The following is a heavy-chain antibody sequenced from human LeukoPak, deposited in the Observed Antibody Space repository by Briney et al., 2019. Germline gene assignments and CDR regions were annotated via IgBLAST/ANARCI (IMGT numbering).Heavy chain of an antibody. CDR3: AKVDGSGSYRYY. Sequence: GGSLRLSCAASGFTFSSYEMNWVRQAPGKGLEWVSAISGSGGSTYYADSVKGRFTISRDNSKNTLYLQMNSLRAEDTAVYYCAKVDGSGSYRYYWGQGTLVTVSS. CDR2: ISGSGGST. V-gene: IGHV3-23*01. J-gene: IGHJ4*02. D-gene: IGHD3-10*01. CDR1: GFTFSSYE.